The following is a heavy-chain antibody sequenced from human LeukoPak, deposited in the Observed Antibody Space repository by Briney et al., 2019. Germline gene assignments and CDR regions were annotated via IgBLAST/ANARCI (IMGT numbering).Heavy chain of an antibody. V-gene: IGHV4-59*11. CDR3: GRDALVGYFSYYYMDV. D-gene: IGHD2-15*01. J-gene: IGHJ6*03. Sequence: SETLSLTCTVSGGSISSHYWTWIRQSPVKGLEWIGDISNSGSTSYNPSLKSRVTISIDASKNQFSLKLSSVTAADTAVYYCGRDALVGYFSYYYMDVWGKGTTVTVSS. CDR1: GGSISSHY. CDR2: ISNSGST.